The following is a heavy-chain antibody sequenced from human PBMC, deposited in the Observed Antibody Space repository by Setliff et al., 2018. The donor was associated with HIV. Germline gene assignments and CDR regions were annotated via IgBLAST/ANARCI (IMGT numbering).Heavy chain of an antibody. Sequence: SETLSLTCAVSGGPLNSRNWWSWVRQPPGKGLEWIGEVFHSGSANSNASLRSRVMISVDTSKNQFSLKLSAVTAADTAVYYCAREDWRRDYLDYWGQGTLVTVSS. CDR3: AREDWRRDYLDY. V-gene: IGHV4-4*02. CDR2: VFHSGSA. J-gene: IGHJ4*02. CDR1: GGPLNSRNW. D-gene: IGHD3-9*01.